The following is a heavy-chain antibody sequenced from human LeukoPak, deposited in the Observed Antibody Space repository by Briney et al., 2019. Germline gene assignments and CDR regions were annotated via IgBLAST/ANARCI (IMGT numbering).Heavy chain of an antibody. V-gene: IGHV4-39*07. CDR3: ARYDVGWYYFDY. Sequence: SETLSLTCTVSGGSISSSSYYWGWIRQPPGKGLEWIGSIYYSGSTYYNPSLKSRVTISVDTSKNQFSLKLSSVTAADTAVYYCARYDVGWYYFDYWGQGTLVTVSS. CDR1: GGSISSSSYY. CDR2: IYYSGST. J-gene: IGHJ4*02. D-gene: IGHD6-19*01.